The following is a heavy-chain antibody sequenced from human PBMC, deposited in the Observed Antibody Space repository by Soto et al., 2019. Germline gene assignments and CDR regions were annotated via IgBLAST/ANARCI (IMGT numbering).Heavy chain of an antibody. Sequence: VSCKASGGTFSSYSISWVRQAPGQGLEWMGKINPIFGTANYAQKFQGRVTITADESTNTAYMELSSLRSEDTAVYYCARHDYDILTGYSFGYFDYWGQGTLVTVSS. J-gene: IGHJ4*02. CDR3: ARHDYDILTGYSFGYFDY. CDR1: GGTFSSYS. V-gene: IGHV1-69*15. D-gene: IGHD3-9*01. CDR2: INPIFGTA.